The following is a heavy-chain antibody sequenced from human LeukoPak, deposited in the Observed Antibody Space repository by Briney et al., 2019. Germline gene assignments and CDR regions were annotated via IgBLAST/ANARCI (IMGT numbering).Heavy chain of an antibody. V-gene: IGHV3-21*01. CDR2: ISRSSGYI. CDR3: ARVPPGTTFLIGPSDY. CDR1: GFTFSGYS. J-gene: IGHJ4*01. Sequence: PGGSLRLSCAASGFTFSGYSMNWVRQAPGKGLEWVSSISRSSGYIYYADSVKGRFTISRDNARKSLYLQLNSLRAEDTAVYFCARVPPGTTFLIGPSDYWGHGTLVTVSS. D-gene: IGHD1-1*01.